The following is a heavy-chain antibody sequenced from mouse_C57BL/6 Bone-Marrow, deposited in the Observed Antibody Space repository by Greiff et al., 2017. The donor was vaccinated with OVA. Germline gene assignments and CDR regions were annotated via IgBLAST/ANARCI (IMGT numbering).Heavy chain of an antibody. J-gene: IGHJ1*03. Sequence: QVQLQQSGAELVRPGTSVKMSCKASGYTFTNYWIGWAKQRPGHGLAWIGDIYPGGGYTNYNEKFKGKATLTADKSSSTAYMQFSSLTSEDSAIYYCARWYGYYYWYFDVWGTGTTGTVSS. V-gene: IGHV1-63*01. D-gene: IGHD2-3*01. CDR1: GYTFTNYW. CDR3: ARWYGYYYWYFDV. CDR2: IYPGGGYT.